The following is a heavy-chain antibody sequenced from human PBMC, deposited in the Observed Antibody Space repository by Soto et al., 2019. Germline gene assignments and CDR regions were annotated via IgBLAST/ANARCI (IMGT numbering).Heavy chain of an antibody. V-gene: IGHV1-18*01. CDR1: GYTFTSYG. CDR2: SSAYNGNT. Sequence: QVQLVQSGAEVKKPGASVKVSCKASGYTFTSYGISWVRQAPGQGREWMGWSSAYNGNTNYAKKLQGRVNMTTDTSTSTAYMELRSLRSDDTAVYDCASDLAAGNCDYWGQGTLVTVSS. J-gene: IGHJ4*02. CDR3: ASDLAAGNCDY. D-gene: IGHD6-19*01.